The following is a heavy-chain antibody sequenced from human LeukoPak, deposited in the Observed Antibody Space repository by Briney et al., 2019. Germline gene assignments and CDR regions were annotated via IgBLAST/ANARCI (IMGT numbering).Heavy chain of an antibody. CDR1: GFTFSTYG. V-gene: IGHV3-23*01. Sequence: GGSLRLSCAASGFTFSTYGMSWVRQAPGEGLEWLSALCGSGDRTYYADSVKGRFTISRDNSKNTLYLQMNSLRAEDTAVYSCAKDRVGALLYFDSWGQGTLVTVSS. CDR3: AKDRVGALLYFDS. J-gene: IGHJ4*02. D-gene: IGHD1-26*01. CDR2: LCGSGDRT.